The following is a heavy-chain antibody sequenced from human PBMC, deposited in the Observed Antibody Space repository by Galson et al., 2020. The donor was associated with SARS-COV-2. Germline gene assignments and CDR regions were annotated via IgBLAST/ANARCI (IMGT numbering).Heavy chain of an antibody. CDR3: ARESGNYRNFDY. CDR1: GFTLRSYW. D-gene: IGHD1-26*01. J-gene: IGHJ4*02. Sequence: GESLKISCAVSGFTLRSYWMHWVRQAPGKGLVWVSRINSDGTSTNYADSVKGRFTISRDNAKNTLYLQMNSLRAEDTAVYYCARESGNYRNFDYWGQGTLVTVSS. CDR2: INSDGTST. V-gene: IGHV3-74*01.